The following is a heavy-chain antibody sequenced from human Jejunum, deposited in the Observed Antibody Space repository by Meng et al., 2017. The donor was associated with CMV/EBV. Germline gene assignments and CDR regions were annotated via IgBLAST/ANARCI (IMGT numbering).Heavy chain of an antibody. V-gene: IGHV3-48*03. CDR2: ISDRGSTI. J-gene: IGHJ4*02. D-gene: IGHD2-2*01. CDR1: FNHYE. Sequence: FNHYEMTWIRQAPGRVLAWISYISDRGSTIFYADSVKGRFTTSRDNAKNSLYLQMDSLRAEDTAVYYCARDKGYCSSTTCYGSWDYWGQGTLVTVSS. CDR3: ARDKGYCSSTTCYGSWDY.